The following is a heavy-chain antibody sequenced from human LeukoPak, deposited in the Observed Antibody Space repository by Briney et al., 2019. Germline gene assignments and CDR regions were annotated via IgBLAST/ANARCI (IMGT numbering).Heavy chain of an antibody. J-gene: IGHJ5*02. CDR3: ARVRELLKGYNWFDP. Sequence: GASVKVSCKASGYTFTSYGISWVRQAPGQGLEWMGWISAYNGNTNYAQKFQGRVTITADKSTSTAYMELSSLRSEDTAVYYCARVRELLKGYNWFDPWGQGTLVTVSS. D-gene: IGHD1-26*01. CDR2: ISAYNGNT. CDR1: GYTFTSYG. V-gene: IGHV1-18*01.